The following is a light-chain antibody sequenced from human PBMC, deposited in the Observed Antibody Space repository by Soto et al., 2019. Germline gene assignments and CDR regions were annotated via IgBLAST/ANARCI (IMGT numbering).Light chain of an antibody. V-gene: IGKV3-20*01. CDR3: QQFSSYPLT. Sequence: EIVLTQSPATLSVSLGDSATLSCRASQSVSLSLAWYQMRPGQPPRLLIYDASSRATGIPDRFSGGGSGTDFTLTISRLEPEDFAVYYCQQFSSYPLTFGGGTKVDIK. CDR2: DAS. CDR1: QSVSLS. J-gene: IGKJ4*01.